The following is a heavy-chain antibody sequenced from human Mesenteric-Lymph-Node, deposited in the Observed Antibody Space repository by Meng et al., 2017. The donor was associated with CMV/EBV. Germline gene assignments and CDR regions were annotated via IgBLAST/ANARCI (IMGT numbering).Heavy chain of an antibody. CDR1: GFTFSDYY. V-gene: IGHV3-11*01. J-gene: IGHJ4*01. D-gene: IGHD3-10*01. Sequence: LSCVASGFTFSDYYVSWSRQAPGKGLEWVSYISSSGSIIYYADSVRGRFTISRDNAKNSLYLQLNSLRAEDTAVYYCARRGIAESFDYWGHGTLVTVSS. CDR3: ARRGIAESFDY. CDR2: ISSSGSII.